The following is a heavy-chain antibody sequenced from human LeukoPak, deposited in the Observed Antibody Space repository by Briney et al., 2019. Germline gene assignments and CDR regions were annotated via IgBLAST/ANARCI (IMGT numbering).Heavy chain of an antibody. CDR2: ISSSGSTI. D-gene: IGHD2-21*01. J-gene: IGHJ4*02. CDR1: GFTFSSFA. V-gene: IGHV3-48*04. CDR3: AKAPVTSCRGAYCYPFDS. Sequence: PGGSLRLSCAASGFTFSSFAMIWVRQPPGKGLEWVSYISSSGSTIYYADSVKGRFTISRDNAKNSLYLQMNSLRAEDAAVYFCAKAPVTSCRGAYCYPFDSWGQGTLVTVSS.